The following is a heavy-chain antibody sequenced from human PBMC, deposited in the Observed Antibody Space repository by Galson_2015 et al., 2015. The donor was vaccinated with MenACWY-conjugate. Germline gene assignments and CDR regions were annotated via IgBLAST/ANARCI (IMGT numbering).Heavy chain of an antibody. CDR2: IYPGESDT. CDR1: GYSFSNYW. CDR3: ARRASDGYGPCDY. V-gene: IGHV5-51*01. D-gene: IGHD5-24*01. Sequence: QSGAEVTQPGESLKISCTGSGYSFSNYWIGWVRLMPGKGLEWMGIIYPGESDTKYSPSFQGHVTISADQSTNTAYLQWSSLRASDTAMYYCARRASDGYGPCDYWGQGTQVTVSS. J-gene: IGHJ4*02.